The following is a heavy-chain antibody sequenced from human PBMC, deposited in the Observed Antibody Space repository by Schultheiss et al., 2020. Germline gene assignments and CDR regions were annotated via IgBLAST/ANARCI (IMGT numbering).Heavy chain of an antibody. D-gene: IGHD6-13*01. V-gene: IGHV3-23*01. CDR3: AKEMSSSWYAYYYGMDV. CDR2: ISVSGGST. CDR1: GFTFSSYA. J-gene: IGHJ6*02. Sequence: GGSLRLSCAASGFTFSSYAMSWVRQAPGKGLEWVSAISVSGGSTYYADSVKGRFTISRDNSKNTLYLQMNSLRAEDTAVYYCAKEMSSSWYAYYYGMDVWGQGTTVTVSS.